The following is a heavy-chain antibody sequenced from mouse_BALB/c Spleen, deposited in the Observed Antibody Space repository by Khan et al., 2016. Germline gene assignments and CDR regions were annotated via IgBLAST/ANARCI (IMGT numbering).Heavy chain of an antibody. V-gene: IGHV2-9*02. CDR1: GLSLANYG. CDR2: IWAGGST. Sequence: QVRLQQSGPGLVAPSQSLSITCTVSGLSLANYGVHWVRQPPGKGMEWLGVIWAGGSTNYNSALMSRLSISKDNYKSQVFLTMNCLQTDDTAMYYCASPLLCLKAWFTYWGQGTLVTVS. CDR3: ASPLLCLKAWFTY. J-gene: IGHJ3*01. D-gene: IGHD1-1*02.